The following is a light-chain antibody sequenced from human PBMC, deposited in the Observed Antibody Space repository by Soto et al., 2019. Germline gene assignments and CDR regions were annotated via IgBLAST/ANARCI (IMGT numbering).Light chain of an antibody. CDR3: QQYNNWPPIT. CDR1: QSLLQSNGNIY. CDR2: GAS. V-gene: IGKV2-28*01. J-gene: IGKJ5*01. Sequence: DIVMTQSPLSLPVTPGEPASISCRSSQSLLQSNGNIYLGWYQQKPGQSPRLLIYGASTRASGIPDRFSGSGSGTDFTLTISRLGPEDFAVYYCQQYNNWPPITFGQGTRLEIK.